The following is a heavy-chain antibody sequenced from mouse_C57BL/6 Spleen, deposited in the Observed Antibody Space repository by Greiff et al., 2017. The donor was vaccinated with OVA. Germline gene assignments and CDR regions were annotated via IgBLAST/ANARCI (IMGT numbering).Heavy chain of an antibody. Sequence: VQLQESGPELVKPGASVKISCKASGYAFSSSWMNWVKQRPGKGLEWIGRIYPGDGDTNYNGKFKGKATLTADKSSSTAYMQLSSLTSEDSAVYFCAREAASYYGDYWGQGTTLTVSS. V-gene: IGHV1-82*01. D-gene: IGHD1-1*02. CDR2: IYPGDGDT. CDR1: GYAFSSSW. J-gene: IGHJ2*01. CDR3: AREAASYYGDY.